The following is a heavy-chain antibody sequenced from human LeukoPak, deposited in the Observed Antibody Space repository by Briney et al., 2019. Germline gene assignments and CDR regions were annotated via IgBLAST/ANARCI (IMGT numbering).Heavy chain of an antibody. CDR3: ARLDGNWYFDL. D-gene: IGHD1-1*01. CDR1: GGIFRSYG. CDR2: IIPIFGTA. V-gene: IGHV1-69*05. Sequence: ASVKVSCKASGGIFRSYGISWVRQAPGQGLERMGRIIPIFGTADYAQKFQGRVTITTDETTSTAYMELSSLRFEDTAVYYCARLDGNWYFDLWGRGTLVTVPS. J-gene: IGHJ2*01.